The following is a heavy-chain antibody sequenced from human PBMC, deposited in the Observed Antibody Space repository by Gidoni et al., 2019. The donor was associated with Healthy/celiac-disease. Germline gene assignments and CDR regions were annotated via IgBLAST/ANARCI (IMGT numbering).Heavy chain of an antibody. J-gene: IGHJ4*02. CDR3: AKEPAGYGDYDGY. D-gene: IGHD4-17*01. CDR2: IRYDGSNK. V-gene: IGHV3-30*02. Sequence: QVQLVESGGGVVQPGGSLRLSCAASGFTFSSYGMHWVRQAPGKGLEWVAFIRYDGSNKYYADSVKGRFTISRDNSKNTLYLQMNSLRAEDTAVYYCAKEPAGYGDYDGYWGQGTLVTVSS. CDR1: GFTFSSYG.